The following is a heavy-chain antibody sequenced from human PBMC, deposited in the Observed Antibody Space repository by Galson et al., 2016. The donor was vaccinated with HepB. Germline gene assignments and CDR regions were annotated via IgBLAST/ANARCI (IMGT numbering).Heavy chain of an antibody. V-gene: IGHV3-21*01. D-gene: IGHD2-8*01. J-gene: IGHJ3*02. CDR3: ATYVDAFDI. Sequence: SLRLSCAASEFTFSSYSMNWVRQAPGKGLEWVSSISSSSSYIYYADSLMGRFTISRDNAKNSLYLQMNSLRAEDTAVYYCATYVDAFDIWGQGTMVTVSS. CDR2: ISSSSSYI. CDR1: EFTFSSYS.